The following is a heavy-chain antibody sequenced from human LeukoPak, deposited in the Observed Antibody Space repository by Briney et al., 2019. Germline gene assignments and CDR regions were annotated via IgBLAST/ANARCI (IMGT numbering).Heavy chain of an antibody. D-gene: IGHD6-13*01. CDR3: ARDTPLGIAAAGNFDY. V-gene: IGHV4-34*01. CDR1: GGSFSGYY. Sequence: SETLSLTCAVYGGSFSGYYWSWIRQPPGKGLEWIGEINHSGSTNYNPSLKSRVTISVDTSKNQFSLKLSSVTAADTAVYYCARDTPLGIAAAGNFDYWGQGTLATVSS. CDR2: INHSGST. J-gene: IGHJ4*02.